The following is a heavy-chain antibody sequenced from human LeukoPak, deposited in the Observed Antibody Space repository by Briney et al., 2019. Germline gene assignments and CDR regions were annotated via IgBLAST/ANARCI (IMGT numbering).Heavy chain of an antibody. V-gene: IGHV4-34*01. CDR2: INHSGST. CDR1: GGPFSGYY. J-gene: IGHJ4*02. CDR3: ARVPIAAAGARYYFDY. Sequence: SETLSLTCAVYGGPFSGYYWSWIRQPPGKGLEWIGEINHSGSTNYNPSLKSRVTISVDTSKNQFSLKLSSVTAADTAVYYCARVPIAAAGARYYFDYWGQGTLVTVSS. D-gene: IGHD6-13*01.